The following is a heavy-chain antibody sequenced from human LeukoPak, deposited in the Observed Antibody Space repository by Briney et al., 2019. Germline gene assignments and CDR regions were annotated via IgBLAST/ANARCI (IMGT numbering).Heavy chain of an antibody. CDR2: ISSNGLST. D-gene: IGHD1-26*01. CDR3: ARSTEGTTHLDY. J-gene: IGHJ4*01. Sequence: PGGSLRLSCAASGFTFSSYWMHWVRQTPGKGLEYVSGISSNGLSTFYAMSVKGRFTISRDNSKKNLYLQMGSLKTDDMAVYYCARSTEGTTHLDYWGHGTLVTVSS. CDR1: GFTFSSYW. V-gene: IGHV3-64*01.